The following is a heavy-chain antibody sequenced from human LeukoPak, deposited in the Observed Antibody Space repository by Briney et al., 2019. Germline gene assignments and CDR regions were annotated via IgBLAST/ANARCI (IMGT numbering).Heavy chain of an antibody. CDR3: GKDPNGDYLGAFDF. D-gene: IGHD4-17*01. CDR1: GFTFSSYG. Sequence: GGSLRLSCAASGFTFSSYGMHWVRQAPGKGLEWVAFIRYDGSNKYYADSVKGRFTISRDNSKNTLYLQMNSLRAEDTAVYYCGKDPNGDYLGAFDFWGQGTMVTVSS. J-gene: IGHJ3*01. CDR2: IRYDGSNK. V-gene: IGHV3-30*02.